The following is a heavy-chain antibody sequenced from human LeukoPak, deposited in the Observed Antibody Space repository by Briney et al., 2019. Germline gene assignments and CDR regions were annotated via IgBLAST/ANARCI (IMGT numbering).Heavy chain of an antibody. CDR1: GGSFSGYY. CDR2: INHSGST. CDR3: ARLRERRTITMVRGRFDY. Sequence: PSETLSLTCAVYGGSFSGYYWSWIRQPPGKGLEWIGEINHSGSTNYNPSLKSRVTISVDTSKNQFSLKLSSVTAADTAVYYCARLRERRTITMVRGRFDYWGQGTLVTVSS. J-gene: IGHJ4*02. V-gene: IGHV4-34*01. D-gene: IGHD3-10*01.